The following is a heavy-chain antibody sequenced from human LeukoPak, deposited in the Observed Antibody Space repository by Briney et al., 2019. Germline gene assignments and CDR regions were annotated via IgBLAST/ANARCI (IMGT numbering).Heavy chain of an antibody. V-gene: IGHV1-46*01. CDR2: INPSGGST. Sequence: ASVKVSCKASGYTFTTYFIHWVRQAPGQGLEWMGVINPSGGSTSYAQNFQGRLTMTRDTSTSTVYMELSSLRSEDTALHYCARPNYYGSESYSFDYWGQGTLVTVSS. CDR1: GYTFTTYF. CDR3: ARPNYYGSESYSFDY. D-gene: IGHD3-10*01. J-gene: IGHJ4*02.